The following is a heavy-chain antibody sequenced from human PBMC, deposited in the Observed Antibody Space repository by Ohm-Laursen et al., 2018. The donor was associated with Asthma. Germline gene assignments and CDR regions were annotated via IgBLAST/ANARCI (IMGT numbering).Heavy chain of an antibody. V-gene: IGHV3-48*02. CDR1: GFTFSSYS. Sequence: GSLRLSCAASGFTFSSYSMNWVRQAPGKGLEWVSYISSSSSTIYYADSVKGRFTISRDNAKNSLYLQMNSLRDEDTAVYYCARGGGNVVPAWGLGLIPYYFDYWGQGTMVTVSS. J-gene: IGHJ4*02. CDR3: ARGGGNVVPAWGLGLIPYYFDY. D-gene: IGHD6-6*01. CDR2: ISSSSSTI.